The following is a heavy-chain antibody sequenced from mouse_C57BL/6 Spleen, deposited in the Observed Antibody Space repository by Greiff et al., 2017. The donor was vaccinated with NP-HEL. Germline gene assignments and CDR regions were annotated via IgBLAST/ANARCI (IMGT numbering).Heavy chain of an antibody. Sequence: VQLQQSGPGMVKPSQSLSLTCTVTGYSITSGYDWHWIRHFPGNKLEWMGYISYSGSTNYNPSLKSRISITHDTSKNHFFLKLNSVTTEDTATYYCARSFYYYGSSAFDYWGQGTTLTVSS. D-gene: IGHD1-1*01. CDR2: ISYSGST. V-gene: IGHV3-1*01. J-gene: IGHJ2*01. CDR3: ARSFYYYGSSAFDY. CDR1: GYSITSGYD.